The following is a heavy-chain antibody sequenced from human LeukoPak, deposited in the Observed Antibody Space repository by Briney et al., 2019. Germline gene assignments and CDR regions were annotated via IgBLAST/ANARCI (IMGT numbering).Heavy chain of an antibody. Sequence: GGSLRLSCAASGFTFSSYSMNWVRQAPGKGLEWVSYISSSSSTIYYADSVKGRFTISRDNAKNSLYLQMNSLRAEDTAVYYCARGYYGDYSGYWGQGTLVTVSS. CDR2: ISSSSSTI. CDR1: GFTFSSYS. CDR3: ARGYYGDYSGY. V-gene: IGHV3-48*01. D-gene: IGHD4-17*01. J-gene: IGHJ4*02.